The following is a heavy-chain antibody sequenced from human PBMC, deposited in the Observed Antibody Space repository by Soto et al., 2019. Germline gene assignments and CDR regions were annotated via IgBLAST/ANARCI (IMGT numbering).Heavy chain of an antibody. CDR1: GGSVSSTTYY. CDR2: IYYSGST. V-gene: IGHV4-61*01. D-gene: IGHD4-4*01. CDR3: AKLISNYGSYFDY. Sequence: SETLSLTCTVSGGSVSSTTYYWTWIRQPPGKGLEWIGYIYYSGSTNYNPSLRSRVTISIDTSKSQFSLKLSSVTAADTAVYYCAKLISNYGSYFDYWGQGALVTVSS. J-gene: IGHJ4*02.